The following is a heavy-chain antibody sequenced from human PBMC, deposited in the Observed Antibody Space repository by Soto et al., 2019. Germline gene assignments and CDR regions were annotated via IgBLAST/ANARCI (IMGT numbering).Heavy chain of an antibody. V-gene: IGHV4-39*01. D-gene: IGHD3-10*01. J-gene: IGHJ4*02. Sequence: QLQLQESGPGLVKPSETLSLTCTVSGGSISSSSYYWGWIRQPPGKGLEWIGSIYYSGSTYYNPSLKSRVTIAVDTXXNXFXRKLSSVTAADTAVYYCARRFRGLVGSGRPAYYFDYWGQGTLVTVSS. CDR3: ARRFRGLVGSGRPAYYFDY. CDR1: GGSISSSSYY. CDR2: IYYSGST.